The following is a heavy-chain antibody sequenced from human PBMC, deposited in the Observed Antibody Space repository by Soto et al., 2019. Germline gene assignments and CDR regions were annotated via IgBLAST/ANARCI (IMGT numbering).Heavy chain of an antibody. D-gene: IGHD3-10*01. J-gene: IGHJ4*02. CDR2: INPDGGAK. CDR1: GFSFSNYW. Sequence: EVHLVESGGGLVQPGGSLRLSCAASGFSFSNYWMTWVRQAPGKGLEWVANINPDGGAKYYVESVKGRFSISRDNAKNSLYLQMSHLRAEGTAVYYCAKAFYNGNSDFGYWGQGTLVTVSS. V-gene: IGHV3-7*05. CDR3: AKAFYNGNSDFGY.